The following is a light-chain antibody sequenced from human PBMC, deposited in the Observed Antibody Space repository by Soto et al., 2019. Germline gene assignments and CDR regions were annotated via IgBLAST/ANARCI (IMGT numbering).Light chain of an antibody. Sequence: DIQLTQSPSFLSASVGDRVTITCRASQGINSNLAWYQQKPGKAPKLLIFLASTLQGGVPSRFSGSGSGTDFTPTISSLQPEDFATYYCQHFNTYPPTFGPGTKVDIK. J-gene: IGKJ3*01. CDR3: QHFNTYPPT. CDR2: LAS. V-gene: IGKV1-9*01. CDR1: QGINSN.